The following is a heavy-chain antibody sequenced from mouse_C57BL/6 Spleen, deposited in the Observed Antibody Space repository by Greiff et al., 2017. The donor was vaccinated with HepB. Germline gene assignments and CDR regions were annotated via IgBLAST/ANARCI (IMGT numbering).Heavy chain of an antibody. V-gene: IGHV1-42*01. CDR2: INPSTGGT. Sequence: EVQLQQSGPELVKPGASVKISCKASGYSFTGYYMNWVKQSPEKSLEWIGEINPSTGGTTYNQKFKAKATLTVDKSSSTAYMQLKSLTSEDSAVYYCARLNWDFDYWGQGTTLTVSS. J-gene: IGHJ2*01. CDR3: ARLNWDFDY. CDR1: GYSFTGYY. D-gene: IGHD4-1*01.